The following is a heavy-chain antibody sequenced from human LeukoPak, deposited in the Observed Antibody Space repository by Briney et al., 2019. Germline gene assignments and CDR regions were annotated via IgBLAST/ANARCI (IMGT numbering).Heavy chain of an antibody. Sequence: PGGSLRLSCTASGFTFGDYAMSWFRQAPGKGLEWVGFIRSKAYGGTTEYAASVKGRFTISRDDSKSIAYVQMNSLKTEDTAVYYCTRTLRGFGELLKPDDYYYYGMDVWGQGTTVTVSS. CDR3: TRTLRGFGELLKPDDYYYYGMDV. J-gene: IGHJ6*02. CDR1: GFTFGDYA. V-gene: IGHV3-49*03. D-gene: IGHD3-10*01. CDR2: IRSKAYGGTT.